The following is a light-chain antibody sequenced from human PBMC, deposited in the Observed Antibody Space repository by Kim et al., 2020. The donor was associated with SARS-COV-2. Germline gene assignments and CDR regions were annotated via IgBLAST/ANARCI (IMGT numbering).Light chain of an antibody. CDR2: EVS. J-gene: IGLJ1*01. Sequence: QSVTISCTGTSSDVGGYNYVSWYQQHPGKAPKLMIYEVSKRPSGVPDRFSGSKSGNTASLTVSGLQAEDEADYYCSSYAGSNNFGVFGTGTQVTVL. V-gene: IGLV2-8*01. CDR3: SSYAGSNNFGV. CDR1: SSDVGGYNY.